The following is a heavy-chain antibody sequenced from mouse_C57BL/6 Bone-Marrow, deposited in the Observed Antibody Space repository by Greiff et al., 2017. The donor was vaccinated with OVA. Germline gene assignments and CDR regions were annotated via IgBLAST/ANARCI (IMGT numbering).Heavy chain of an antibody. J-gene: IGHJ2*01. Sequence: QVQLQQSGAELVRPGTSAKVSCKASGYAFTNYLIEWVKQRPGQGLEWIGVINPGSGGTNYNEKFKGKATLTADKSSSTAYMQLSSLTSEDSAVYFCARSYYDYAFDYWGQGTTLTVSS. CDR3: ARSYYDYAFDY. V-gene: IGHV1-54*01. CDR2: INPGSGGT. CDR1: GYAFTNYL. D-gene: IGHD2-4*01.